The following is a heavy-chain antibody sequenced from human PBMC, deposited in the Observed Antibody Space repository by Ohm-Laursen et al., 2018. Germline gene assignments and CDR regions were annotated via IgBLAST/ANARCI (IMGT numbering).Heavy chain of an antibody. J-gene: IGHJ4*02. CDR2: ISYDGSNK. D-gene: IGHD1-14*01. CDR3: ARDPIDNNGYNPDY. CDR1: GFTFSTYG. V-gene: IGHV3-33*05. Sequence: SLRLSCAASGFTFSTYGMHWVRQAPGKGLESVAVISYDGSNKYYADSVKGRFTISRDNSKNTLYLQMNSLRAEDTAIYYCARDPIDNNGYNPDYWGQGTLVTVSS.